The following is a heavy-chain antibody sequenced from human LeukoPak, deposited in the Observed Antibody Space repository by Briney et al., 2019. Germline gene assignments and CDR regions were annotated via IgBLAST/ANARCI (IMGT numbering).Heavy chain of an antibody. CDR3: AKDAWSSSAGGNFDY. Sequence: GGSLRLSCAASGFTFSSHGMHWVRQAPGKGLEWVAFIRYDGTNKYYADSVKGRFTISRDNSKNTLYLQMNSLRAEDTAVYYCAKDAWSSSAGGNFDYWGQGTLVTVSS. V-gene: IGHV3-30*02. CDR1: GFTFSSHG. CDR2: IRYDGTNK. J-gene: IGHJ4*02. D-gene: IGHD6-13*01.